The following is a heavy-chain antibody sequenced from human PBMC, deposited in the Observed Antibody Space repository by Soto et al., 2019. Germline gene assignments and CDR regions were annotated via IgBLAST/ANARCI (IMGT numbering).Heavy chain of an antibody. Sequence: QVQLVQSGAEVKRPGSSVKVSCKASGDTFNFYSINWVRQAPGLGLEWMGRVNPIVSMSNYAQKFQGRVTMTADKSTSTAYMEISRMRSEDTAIYCCASSYGSGYRAFDYWGQGALVTVSS. CDR2: VNPIVSMS. CDR3: ASSYGSGYRAFDY. J-gene: IGHJ4*02. D-gene: IGHD3-10*01. V-gene: IGHV1-69*02. CDR1: GDTFNFYS.